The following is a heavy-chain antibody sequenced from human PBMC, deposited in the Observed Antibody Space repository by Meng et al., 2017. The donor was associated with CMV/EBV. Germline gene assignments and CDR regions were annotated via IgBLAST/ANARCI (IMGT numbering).Heavy chain of an antibody. J-gene: IGHJ5*02. V-gene: IGHV3-21*01. CDR1: GFTFSSYS. Sequence: GGSLRLSCAASGFTFSSYSMNWVHQAPGKGLEWVSSISSSSSYIYYADSVKGRFTISRDNAKNSLYLQMNSLRAEDTAVYYCARIGERWFDPWGQGTLVTVSS. CDR3: ARIGERWFDP. CDR2: ISSSSSYI.